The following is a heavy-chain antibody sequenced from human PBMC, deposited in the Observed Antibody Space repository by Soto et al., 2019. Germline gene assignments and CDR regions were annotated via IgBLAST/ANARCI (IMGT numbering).Heavy chain of an antibody. CDR3: ARRDQNWFDP. CDR2: IYYSGST. J-gene: IGHJ5*02. Sequence: PSETLSLTCTVSGGSISSSSYYWGWIRQPPGKGLEWIGSIYYSGSTYYNPSLKSRVTISVDTSKKQFSLKLSSVTAADTAVYYCARRDQNWFDPWGPGTMVTVYS. V-gene: IGHV4-39*01. CDR1: GGSISSSSYY.